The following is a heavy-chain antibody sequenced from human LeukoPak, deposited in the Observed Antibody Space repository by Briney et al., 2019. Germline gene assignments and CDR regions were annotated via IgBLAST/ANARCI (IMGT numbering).Heavy chain of an antibody. J-gene: IGHJ4*02. D-gene: IGHD4-17*01. CDR1: GFSFSKFY. Sequence: GGSLRLSCAASGFSFSKFYMSWVRQAPGKGLEWLANIKHDGSETYHVDSVKGRFTISRDDAENSLYLQMNSLRAEDTAVYYCTRDEGATVITYRFDYWGQGTLVTVSS. V-gene: IGHV3-7*03. CDR3: TRDEGATVITYRFDY. CDR2: IKHDGSET.